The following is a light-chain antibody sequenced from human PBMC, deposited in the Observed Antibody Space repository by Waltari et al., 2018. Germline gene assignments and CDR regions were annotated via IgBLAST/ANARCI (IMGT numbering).Light chain of an antibody. J-gene: IGLJ2*01. Sequence: HSALTPPPSVSGSPGLSLTIPCSGRSSAVGGYPHVSWYLQYPGQAPKLIIYDVSQRPSEISDRFSGSKSGSTASLTISGLQAEDEADYYCSSYTSSNTVVFGGGTKVTVL. CDR1: SSAVGGYPH. CDR3: SSYTSSNTVV. V-gene: IGLV2-14*03. CDR2: DVS.